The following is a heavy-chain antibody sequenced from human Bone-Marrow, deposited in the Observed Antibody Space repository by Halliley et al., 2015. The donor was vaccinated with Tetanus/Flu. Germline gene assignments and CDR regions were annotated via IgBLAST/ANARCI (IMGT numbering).Heavy chain of an antibody. J-gene: IGHJ4*02. D-gene: IGHD6-13*01. CDR2: YSGSLT. CDR3: AREVNSGYSDSWYFDY. Sequence: YSGSLTYSAASVQGRFSISRDSSTNTVYLQMNSLRGEDTAVYYCAREVNSGYSDSWYFDYWGQGTLVSVSS. V-gene: IGHV3-53*01.